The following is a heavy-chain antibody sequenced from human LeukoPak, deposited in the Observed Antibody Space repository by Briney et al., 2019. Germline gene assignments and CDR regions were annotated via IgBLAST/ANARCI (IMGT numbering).Heavy chain of an antibody. V-gene: IGHV3-13*01. CDR2: IGTAGDT. CDR1: GFTFSSYS. CDR3: ARDKFATAMVPSYYGMDV. J-gene: IGHJ6*02. D-gene: IGHD5-18*01. Sequence: PGGSLRLSCAASGFTFSSYSMNWVRQAPGKGLEWVSAIGTAGDTYYPGSVKGRFTISRENAKNSLYLQMNSLRAGDTAVYYCARDKFATAMVPSYYGMDVWGQGTTVTVSS.